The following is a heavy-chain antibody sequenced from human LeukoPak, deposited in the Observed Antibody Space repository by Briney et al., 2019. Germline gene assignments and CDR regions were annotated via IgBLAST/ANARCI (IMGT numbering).Heavy chain of an antibody. Sequence: GGSLRLSCAASGFTFSSYAMSWVRQAPGKGLEWVSGISGSGDNTYYADSVKGRFTISRDNSKNTLYVEMNSLRADDTAVYYCATRGVGGSPYYFDYWGQGTLVTVSS. CDR1: GFTFSSYA. CDR2: ISGSGDNT. D-gene: IGHD1-26*01. V-gene: IGHV3-23*01. J-gene: IGHJ4*02. CDR3: ATRGVGGSPYYFDY.